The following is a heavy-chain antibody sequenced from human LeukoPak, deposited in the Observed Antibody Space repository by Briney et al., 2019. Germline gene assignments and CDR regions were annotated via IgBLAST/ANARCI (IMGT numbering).Heavy chain of an antibody. Sequence: GGSLRLSCAASGFTFKYYTMSWVRQAPGKGLEWVSTVSGTGDNTYYADSVKGRFTISRDNTKNSLYLQMNSLRAEDTAVFYCARDQYDTWSRRGNFDSWGQGTLVIVSS. D-gene: IGHD3-3*01. CDR2: VSGTGDNT. V-gene: IGHV3-23*01. CDR1: GFTFKYYT. J-gene: IGHJ4*02. CDR3: ARDQYDTWSRRGNFDS.